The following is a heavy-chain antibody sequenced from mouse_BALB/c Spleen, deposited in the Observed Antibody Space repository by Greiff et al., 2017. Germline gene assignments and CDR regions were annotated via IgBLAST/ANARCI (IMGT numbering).Heavy chain of an antibody. V-gene: IGHV1S137*01. Sequence: QVQLQQSGAELVRPGVSVKISCKGSGYTFTDYAMHWVKQSHAKSLEWIGVISTYYGDASYNQKFKGKATMTVDKSSSTAYMELARLTSEDSAIYYCARSNWDGSYYAMDYWGQGTSVTVSS. CDR3: ARSNWDGSYYAMDY. CDR1: GYTFTDYA. J-gene: IGHJ4*01. D-gene: IGHD4-1*01. CDR2: ISTYYGDA.